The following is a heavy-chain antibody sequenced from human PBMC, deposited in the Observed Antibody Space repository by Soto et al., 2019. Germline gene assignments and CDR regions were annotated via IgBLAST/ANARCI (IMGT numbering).Heavy chain of an antibody. CDR2: IYYSGST. CDR1: GGSISSSGYY. J-gene: IGHJ4*02. Sequence: SETLSLTCTVSGGSISSSGYYWGWIRQPPGKGLEWIGSIYYSGSTYYNPSLKSRVTISVDTSKNQFSLKLSSVTAADTAVYYCARLRVTYYDFRWGQGTLVTVSS. CDR3: ARLRVTYYDFR. V-gene: IGHV4-39*01. D-gene: IGHD3-3*01.